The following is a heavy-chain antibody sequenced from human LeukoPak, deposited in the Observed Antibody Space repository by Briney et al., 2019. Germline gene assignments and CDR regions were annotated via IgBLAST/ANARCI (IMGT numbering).Heavy chain of an antibody. CDR3: TTGVDTAMVSDY. D-gene: IGHD5-18*01. CDR2: IKSKTDGGTT. CDR1: GFTFSNAW. Sequence: PGGSLRLSCAAPGFTFSNAWMSWVRQAPGKGLERVGRIKSKTDGGTTDYAAPVKGRFTISRDDSKNTLYLQMNSLKTEDTAVYYCTTGVDTAMVSDYWGQGTLVTVSS. J-gene: IGHJ4*02. V-gene: IGHV3-15*01.